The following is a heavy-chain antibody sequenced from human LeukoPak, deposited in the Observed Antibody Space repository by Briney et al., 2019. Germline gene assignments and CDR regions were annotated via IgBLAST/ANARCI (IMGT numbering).Heavy chain of an antibody. Sequence: AGSLRLPCAPSGFPFSSYAMSWVRQAPGKGLEWVSTIRESGANTPYAASVKGRFTISTDDTKNTLYVQMNSLRVEDTAIYYCTIQCSGSSCRLPDVWGQGTTVTVSS. J-gene: IGHJ6*02. V-gene: IGHV3-23*01. CDR1: GFPFSSYA. D-gene: IGHD2-15*01. CDR2: IRESGANT. CDR3: TIQCSGSSCRLPDV.